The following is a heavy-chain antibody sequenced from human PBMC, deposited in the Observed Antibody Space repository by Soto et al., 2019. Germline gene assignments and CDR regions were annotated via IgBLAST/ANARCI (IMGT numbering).Heavy chain of an antibody. V-gene: IGHV1-69*13. D-gene: IGHD3-22*01. Sequence: SVKVSCKASGGTFSSYAISWVRQAPGQGLEWMGGIIPIFGTANYAQKFQGRVTITADESTSTAYMELSSLRSEDTAVYYCARDNYDSSGYGPSFDYWGQGTLVTVSS. CDR3: ARDNYDSSGYGPSFDY. CDR1: GGTFSSYA. J-gene: IGHJ4*02. CDR2: IIPIFGTA.